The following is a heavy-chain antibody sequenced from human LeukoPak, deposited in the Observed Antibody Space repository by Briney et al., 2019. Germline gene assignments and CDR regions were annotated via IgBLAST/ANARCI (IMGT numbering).Heavy chain of an antibody. Sequence: GASVKVSCKASGYTFTSYGISWVRQAPGQGLERMGWISAYNGNANYAQKLQGRVTMTTDTSTSTAYMELRSLRSDDTAVYYCARVLAAYLSWFDPWGQGTLVTVSS. CDR1: GYTFTSYG. CDR2: ISAYNGNA. J-gene: IGHJ5*02. V-gene: IGHV1-18*01. CDR3: ARVLAAYLSWFDP. D-gene: IGHD6-13*01.